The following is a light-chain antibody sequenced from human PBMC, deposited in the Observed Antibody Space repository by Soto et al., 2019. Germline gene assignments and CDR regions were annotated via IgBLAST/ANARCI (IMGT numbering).Light chain of an antibody. CDR3: SSYAGGNNLL. CDR1: SSDVGGYNF. CDR2: EVN. J-gene: IGLJ2*01. V-gene: IGLV2-8*01. Sequence: QSALTQPPSASGSPGQSVTISCTGTSSDVGGYNFVSWYQQHPGKAPKLMIYEVNKRPSGVPVRFSGSKSGNTASLTVSGLQAEDEADYYCSSYAGGNNLLFGGGTKLTVL.